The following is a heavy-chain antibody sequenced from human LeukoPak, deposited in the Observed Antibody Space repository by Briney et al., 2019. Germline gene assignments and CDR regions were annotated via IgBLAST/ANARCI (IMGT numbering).Heavy chain of an antibody. CDR3: ARGFRYCSSTSCYSIDAFDI. V-gene: IGHV3-13*01. Sequence: GGSLRLSCAASGFTFSNYDMHWVRQGTGKGLEWVSAISTAGDTHYPGSVKGRFTISRENAKNSLYLQMNNLRVGDTALYYCARGFRYCSSTSCYSIDAFDIWGQGTMVTVSS. CDR2: ISTAGDT. J-gene: IGHJ3*02. D-gene: IGHD2-2*01. CDR1: GFTFSNYD.